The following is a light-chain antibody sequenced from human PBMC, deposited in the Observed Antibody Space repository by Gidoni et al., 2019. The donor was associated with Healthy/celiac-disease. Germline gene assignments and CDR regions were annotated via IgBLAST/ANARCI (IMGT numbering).Light chain of an antibody. CDR2: GAS. CDR3: QQYNNWLTWT. J-gene: IGKJ1*01. Sequence: DIVMTQSPATLSVSPGERATLSCRASQSVSSNLAWYQQKPGQAPRLLIYGASTRATGIPARFSGSGSGTEFTLTISSLQSEDFAVYYCQQYNNWLTWTFGQXTKVEIK. CDR1: QSVSSN. V-gene: IGKV3-15*01.